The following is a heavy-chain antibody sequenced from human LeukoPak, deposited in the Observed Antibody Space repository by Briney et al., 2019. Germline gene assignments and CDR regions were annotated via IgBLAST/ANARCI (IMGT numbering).Heavy chain of an antibody. Sequence: PGGSLRLSCAASGFTFSSYSMNWVRQAPGKGLEWVSSISSSSSYIYYADSVKGRFTISRDNAKNSLYLQMNSLRAEDTAMYYCATVFCGGDCSSDYYYGMDVWGQGTTVTVSS. J-gene: IGHJ6*02. D-gene: IGHD2-21*02. V-gene: IGHV3-21*01. CDR3: ATVFCGGDCSSDYYYGMDV. CDR1: GFTFSSYS. CDR2: ISSSSSYI.